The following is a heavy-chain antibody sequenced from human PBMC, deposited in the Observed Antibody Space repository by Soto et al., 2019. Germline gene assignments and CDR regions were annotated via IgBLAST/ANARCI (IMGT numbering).Heavy chain of an antibody. D-gene: IGHD3-9*01. J-gene: IGHJ6*02. CDR3: ARHPTLTGPYYYGMDV. Sequence: QVQLVQSGAEVKNPGSSVKVSCKASGGTFSSYTISWVRQATGQGLEWMGRIIPILGIANYAQKFQGRVTITADKSTSTAYMGLSSLRSEDTAVYSCARHPTLTGPYYYGMDVWGRGTTVTVTS. CDR1: GGTFSSYT. CDR2: IIPILGIA. V-gene: IGHV1-69*02.